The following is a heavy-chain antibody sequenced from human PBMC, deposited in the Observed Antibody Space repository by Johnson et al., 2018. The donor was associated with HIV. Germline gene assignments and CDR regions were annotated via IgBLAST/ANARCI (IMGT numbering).Heavy chain of an antibody. Sequence: EVQLVESGGGLVKPGGSLRLSCVSSGFTFSDYYMSWVRQAPGKGLEWVSVTYSGGSTYYADSVKGRFTISRDNSKNTLYLQMNSLRAEDTAVYYCARVPWSLDAFDIWGQGTMVTVSS. CDR2: TYSGGST. CDR1: GFTFSDYY. CDR3: ARVPWSLDAFDI. V-gene: IGHV3-66*01. D-gene: IGHD2-15*01. J-gene: IGHJ3*02.